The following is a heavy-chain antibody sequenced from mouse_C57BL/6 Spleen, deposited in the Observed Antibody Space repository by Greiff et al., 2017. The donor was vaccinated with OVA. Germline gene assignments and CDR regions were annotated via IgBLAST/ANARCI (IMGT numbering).Heavy chain of an antibody. V-gene: IGHV1-52*01. D-gene: IGHD1-1*01. J-gene: IGHJ2*01. CDR3: ARFPHYYSSSYDD. CDR1: GYTFTSYW. CDR2: INPSDSAT. Sequence: QVQLQQPGAELVRPGSSVKLSCKASGYTFTSYWMHWVKQRPIQGLEWIGNINPSDSATHYNQKFKDKATLTVDKSSSTAYMQLSSLTSEDSAVYYCARFPHYYSSSYDDWGQGTTLTVSS.